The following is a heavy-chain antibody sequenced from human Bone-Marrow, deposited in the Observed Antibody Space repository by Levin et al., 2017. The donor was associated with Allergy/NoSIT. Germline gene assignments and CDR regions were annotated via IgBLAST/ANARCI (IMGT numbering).Heavy chain of an antibody. Sequence: LSLTCAASGFTFSSYAMSWVRQAPGKGLEWVSAISGSGGSTYYADSVKGRFTISRDNSKNTLYLQMNSLRAEDTAVYYCAKGQRSSTSCYDYYDYYMDVWGKGTTVTVSS. CDR2: ISGSGGST. J-gene: IGHJ6*03. CDR1: GFTFSSYA. D-gene: IGHD2-2*01. CDR3: AKGQRSSTSCYDYYDYYMDV. V-gene: IGHV3-23*01.